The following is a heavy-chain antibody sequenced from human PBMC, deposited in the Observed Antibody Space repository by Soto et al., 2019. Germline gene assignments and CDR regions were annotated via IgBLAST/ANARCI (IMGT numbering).Heavy chain of an antibody. CDR1: GFTFSSYA. J-gene: IGHJ4*02. CDR2: ISGSGGST. Sequence: GGSLRLSCVASGFTFSSYAMSWVRQAPGKGLEWVSAISGSGGSTYYADSVKGRFTISRDNSKNTLYLQMNSLRAEDTAVYYCAKDPYYDILTGYYKGNYFDYWGQGTLVTVSS. V-gene: IGHV3-23*01. D-gene: IGHD3-9*01. CDR3: AKDPYYDILTGYYKGNYFDY.